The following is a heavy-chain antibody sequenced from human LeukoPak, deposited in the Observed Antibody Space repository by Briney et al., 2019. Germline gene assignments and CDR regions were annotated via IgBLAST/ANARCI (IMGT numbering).Heavy chain of an antibody. CDR3: ASSRYSSSWYGGGPFDY. V-gene: IGHV4-59*08. CDR2: IYYSGST. D-gene: IGHD6-13*01. Sequence: SETLSLTCTVSGGSISSYYWSWIRQPPGKGLEWIGYIYYSGSTNYNPSLKSRVTISVDTSKNQFSLKLSSVTAADTAVYYCASSRYSSSWYGGGPFDYWGQGTLVTVSS. J-gene: IGHJ4*02. CDR1: GGSISSYY.